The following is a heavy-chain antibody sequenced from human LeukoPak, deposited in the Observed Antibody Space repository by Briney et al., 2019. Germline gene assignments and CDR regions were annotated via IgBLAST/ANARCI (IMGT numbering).Heavy chain of an antibody. CDR1: GFTFSSYG. Sequence: GGSLRLSCAASGFTFSSYGMHWVRQAPGKGLEWVAVISYDGSNKYYADSVKGRFTISRDNSKNTLYLQMNSLRAEDTAVYYCARGRAKYCSSTSCYTGRTFDPWGQGTLVTVSS. CDR2: ISYDGSNK. D-gene: IGHD2-2*02. V-gene: IGHV3-30*03. CDR3: ARGRAKYCSSTSCYTGRTFDP. J-gene: IGHJ5*02.